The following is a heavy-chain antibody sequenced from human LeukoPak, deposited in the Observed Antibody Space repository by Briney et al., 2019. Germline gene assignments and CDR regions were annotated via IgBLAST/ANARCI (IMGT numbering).Heavy chain of an antibody. D-gene: IGHD3-16*01. V-gene: IGHV3-30*18. CDR3: AKDGWTLGNYYFDY. CDR1: GFTFSSYG. J-gene: IGHJ4*02. Sequence: PGGSLKLSCAASGFTFSSYGMHWVRQAPGKGLEWVAVISYDGSNKYYADSVKGRFTISRDNSKSTLYLQMNSLRAEDTAVYYCAKDGWTLGNYYFDYWGQGTLVTVSS. CDR2: ISYDGSNK.